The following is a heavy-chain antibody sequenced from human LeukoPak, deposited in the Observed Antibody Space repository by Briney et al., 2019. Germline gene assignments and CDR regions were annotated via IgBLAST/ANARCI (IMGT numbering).Heavy chain of an antibody. J-gene: IGHJ4*02. D-gene: IGHD5-18*01. CDR2: IYTSGST. CDR1: GGSISSGSYY. Sequence: PSQTLSLTCTVSGGSISSGSYYWSWIRQPAGKALEWIGRIYTSGSTNYNPSLKSRVTISVDTSKTQFSLRLNSVTAADTAVYYCARAVFGYSYGLQYYFDYWGQGTLVTVSS. V-gene: IGHV4-61*02. CDR3: ARAVFGYSYGLQYYFDY.